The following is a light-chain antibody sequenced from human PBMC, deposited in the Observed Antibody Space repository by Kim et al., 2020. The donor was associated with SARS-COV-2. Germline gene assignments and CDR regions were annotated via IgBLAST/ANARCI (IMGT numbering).Light chain of an antibody. V-gene: IGLV3-25*03. CDR1: ALPKQY. Sequence: SYELTQPPSVSVSPGQTARITCSGDALPKQYAYWYQQKPGQAPVLVIYKDSERPSGIPERFSGSSSGKTATLTISGVQAEDEADYYCQSADSSGTRAVCG. CDR2: KDS. CDR3: QSADSSGTRAV. J-gene: IGLJ7*01.